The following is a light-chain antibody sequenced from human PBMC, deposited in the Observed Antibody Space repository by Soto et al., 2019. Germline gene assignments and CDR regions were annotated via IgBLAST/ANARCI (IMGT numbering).Light chain of an antibody. J-gene: IGKJ3*01. CDR1: QSVSSSY. V-gene: IGKV3-20*01. CDR3: QQYGSSAFT. CDR2: GAS. Sequence: EIVLTQSPGTLSLSPGERATLSCRASQSVSSSYLAWYQQKPGQAPRLLIYGASSRATGIPGRFSGSGSGTDFTLTISRLKPEDFAVYYCQQYGSSAFTFGPGTKVDIK.